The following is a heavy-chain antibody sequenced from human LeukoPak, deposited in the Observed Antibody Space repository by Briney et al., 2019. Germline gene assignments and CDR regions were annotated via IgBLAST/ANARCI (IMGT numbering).Heavy chain of an antibody. V-gene: IGHV3-23*01. J-gene: IGHJ2*01. D-gene: IGHD6-19*01. CDR3: AKEYSSGWSYWYFDL. CDR2: ISGSGGST. Sequence: PGGSLRLSCAASGFTFSSYAMSWVRQAPGKGLEWVSAISGSGGSTYYADSVKGRLTISRDNSKNTMYLQMDSLRPEDTAVYFCAKEYSSGWSYWYFDLWGRGTLVTVSS. CDR1: GFTFSSYA.